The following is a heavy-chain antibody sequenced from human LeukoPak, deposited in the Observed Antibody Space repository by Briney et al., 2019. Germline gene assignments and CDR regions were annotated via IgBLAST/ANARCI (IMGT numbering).Heavy chain of an antibody. CDR2: IIPIFGTA. Sequence: SVRVSCKASGGTFSSYAISWVRQAPGQGLEWMGEIIPIFGTANYAQKFQGRVTITADESTSTAYMELSSLRSEDTAVYYCARDVATMNSYYFDYWGQGTLVTVSS. CDR1: GGTFSSYA. CDR3: ARDVATMNSYYFDY. V-gene: IGHV1-69*13. J-gene: IGHJ4*02. D-gene: IGHD5-12*01.